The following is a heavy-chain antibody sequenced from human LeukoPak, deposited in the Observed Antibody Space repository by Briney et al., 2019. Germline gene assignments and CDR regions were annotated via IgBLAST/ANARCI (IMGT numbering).Heavy chain of an antibody. D-gene: IGHD1-26*01. Sequence: GGSLRLSCAASGFTFSSYAMHWVRQAPCKGLEWVAGISYDGSNKYYADSVKGRFTISRDNSKNTLYLQMNSLRAEDTAVYYCAREGMGATFYFDYWGQGTLVTVSS. V-gene: IGHV3-30-3*01. CDR3: AREGMGATFYFDY. CDR2: ISYDGSNK. CDR1: GFTFSSYA. J-gene: IGHJ4*02.